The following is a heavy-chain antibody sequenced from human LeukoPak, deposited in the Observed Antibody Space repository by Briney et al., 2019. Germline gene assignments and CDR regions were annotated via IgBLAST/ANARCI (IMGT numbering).Heavy chain of an antibody. CDR3: ARARMVRGVITCWDY. CDR1: GYSFTSYW. D-gene: IGHD3-10*01. J-gene: IGHJ4*02. Sequence: GESLKISCKGSGYSFTSYWIGWVRQMPGKGLEWMGIIYPGDSDTRYSPSFQGQVTISADKSISTAYLQWSSLEASDTAMYYCARARMVRGVITCWDYWGQGTLVTVSS. V-gene: IGHV5-51*01. CDR2: IYPGDSDT.